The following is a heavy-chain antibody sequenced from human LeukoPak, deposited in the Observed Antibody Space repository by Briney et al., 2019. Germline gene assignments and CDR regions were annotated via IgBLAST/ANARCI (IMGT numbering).Heavy chain of an antibody. V-gene: IGHV3-23*01. J-gene: IGHJ4*02. CDR2: IRGSDGYT. CDR3: AKGRLDPNLVLDH. D-gene: IGHD2-8*02. CDR1: GFTFSSYA. Sequence: PGGSLRLSCAASGFTFSSYAMSWVRQAPGKGLEWVSTIRGSDGYTYSADSVKGRFTISRDNSNNALYLQMNSLRAEDTAVFYCAKGRLDPNLVLDHWGQGTLVTVSS.